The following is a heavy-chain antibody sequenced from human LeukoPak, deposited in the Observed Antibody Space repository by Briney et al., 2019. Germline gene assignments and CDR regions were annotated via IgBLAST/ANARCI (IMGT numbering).Heavy chain of an antibody. D-gene: IGHD6-19*01. CDR2: INHSGST. CDR3: AESIAVAGHYFDY. V-gene: IGHV4-34*01. Sequence: SETLSLTCAVYGGSFSGYYWSWIRQPPGKGLEWIGEINHSGSTNYNPSLKSRVTIPVDTSKNQFSLKLSSVTAADTAVYYCAESIAVAGHYFDYWGQGTLVTVSS. CDR1: GGSFSGYY. J-gene: IGHJ4*02.